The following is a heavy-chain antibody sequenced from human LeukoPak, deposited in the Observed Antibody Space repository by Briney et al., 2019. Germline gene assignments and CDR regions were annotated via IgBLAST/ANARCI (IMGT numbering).Heavy chain of an antibody. D-gene: IGHD3-10*02. Sequence: GGSLRLSCAGSGFNFSSYEMNWVRQAPGKGLEWVSYISSSGSTIYYADSVKGRFTISRDNAKNSLYLQMNSLRAEDTAVYYCAELGITMIGGVWGKGTTVTISS. CDR2: ISSSGSTI. V-gene: IGHV3-48*03. J-gene: IGHJ6*04. CDR1: GFNFSSYE. CDR3: AELGITMIGGV.